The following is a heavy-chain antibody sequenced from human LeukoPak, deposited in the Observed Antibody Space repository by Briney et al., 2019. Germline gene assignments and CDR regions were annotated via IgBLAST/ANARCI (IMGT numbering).Heavy chain of an antibody. V-gene: IGHV4-39*01. CDR2: IYYSGST. CDR3: ARHDSGGPVEFDP. D-gene: IGHD1-26*01. J-gene: IGHJ5*02. Sequence: PSETLSLTCTVSGGSISSSSYYWGWIRQPPGKGLEWIGSIYYSGSTYYNPSLKSRVTISVDTSKNQFSLKLSSVTAADTAVYYCARHDSGGPVEFDPWGQGTLVTVSS. CDR1: GGSISSSSYY.